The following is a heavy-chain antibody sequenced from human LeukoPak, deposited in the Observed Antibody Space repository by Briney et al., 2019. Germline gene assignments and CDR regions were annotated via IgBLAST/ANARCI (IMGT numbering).Heavy chain of an antibody. CDR1: GFPLSSYA. CDR3: ARAPVTSCRGAFCYPFDY. J-gene: IGHJ4*02. D-gene: IGHD2-15*01. V-gene: IGHV3-23*01. CDR2: TSSSDPGT. Sequence: GGSLRLSCAASGFPLSSYAMSWVPQGPGKGLEWVAATSSSDPGTYHADSVRGRFTISRDTSKNTLYLQMNRLRVEDAAVYYCARAPVTSCRGAFCYPFDYWGQGTLVTVSS.